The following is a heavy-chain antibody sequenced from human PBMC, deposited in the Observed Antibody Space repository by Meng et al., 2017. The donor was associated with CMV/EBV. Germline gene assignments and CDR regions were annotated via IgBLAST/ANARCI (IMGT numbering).Heavy chain of an antibody. J-gene: IGHJ3*02. D-gene: IGHD2-2*01. Sequence: GESLKISCAASGFTFSSYWMSWVRRAPGKGLEWVANIKQDGSEEYYVDSVKGRFTISRDNAKNSLYLQMNSLRAEDTAVYYCARNLIYCSSTSCYEGGAFDIWGQGTMVTVSS. CDR2: IKQDGSEE. CDR3: ARNLIYCSSTSCYEGGAFDI. V-gene: IGHV3-7*01. CDR1: GFTFSSYW.